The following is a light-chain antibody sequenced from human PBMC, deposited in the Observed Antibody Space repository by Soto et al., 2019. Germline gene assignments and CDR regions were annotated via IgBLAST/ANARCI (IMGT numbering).Light chain of an antibody. CDR2: DAS. V-gene: IGKV1-5*01. Sequence: DIQMTQSPSTLSASVGDRVTITCRASQSISIWLAWYQRIPGKAPNLLIYDASSLQSGVPSRLSGSGSGTEFTLTISGLQPDDFTTYYCQQYNSFSPLTFGQGTKVEIK. CDR3: QQYNSFSPLT. CDR1: QSISIW. J-gene: IGKJ2*01.